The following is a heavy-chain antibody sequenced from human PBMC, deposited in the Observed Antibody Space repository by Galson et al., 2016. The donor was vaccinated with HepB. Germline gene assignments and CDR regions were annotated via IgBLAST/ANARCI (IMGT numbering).Heavy chain of an antibody. CDR1: SGSISSTSYV. J-gene: IGHJ4*02. CDR3: SSGAGMVTEIDY. Sequence: SETLSLICTVSSGSISSTSYVWGWIRQPPGEGPEWFGGIYYSGSPYLNPALTSPVTISVDTSKNQFSLRLSSVTAADAAVYYCSSGAGMVTEIDYWGQGTLVTVSS. CDR2: IYYSGSP. D-gene: IGHD5-18*01. V-gene: IGHV4-39*01.